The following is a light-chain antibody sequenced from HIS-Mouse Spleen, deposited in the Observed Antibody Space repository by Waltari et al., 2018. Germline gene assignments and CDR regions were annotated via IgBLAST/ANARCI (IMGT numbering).Light chain of an antibody. Sequence: SYVLTQPPSVSVAPGQTARITCGGNNIGSKSVHWYQQKPGPAPVLVVYDDSDRPSGIPERCAGSNAGNTATLTISRGEAGDEADYYCQVWDSSSDRVFGTGTKVTVL. J-gene: IGLJ1*01. CDR2: DDS. CDR1: NIGSKS. V-gene: IGLV3-21*02. CDR3: QVWDSSSDRV.